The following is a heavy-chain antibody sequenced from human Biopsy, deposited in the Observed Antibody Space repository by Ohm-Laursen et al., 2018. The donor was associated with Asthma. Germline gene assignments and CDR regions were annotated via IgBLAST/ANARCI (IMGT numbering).Heavy chain of an antibody. CDR2: VSHTGST. J-gene: IGHJ5*02. V-gene: IGHV4-59*11. CDR3: ARLADCSGGACYSYGWFDP. D-gene: IGHD2-15*01. CDR1: GGSIRSHD. Sequence: TLSLTCAVSGGSIRSHDWTWIRLPPGKGLEYIGDVSHTGSTNYNPSLKSRVTMSLDTSKNQFSLRLNSMTPADTAVYYCARLADCSGGACYSYGWFDPWGQGTRVTVSS.